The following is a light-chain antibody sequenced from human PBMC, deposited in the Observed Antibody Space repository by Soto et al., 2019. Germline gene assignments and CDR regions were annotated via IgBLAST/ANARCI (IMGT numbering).Light chain of an antibody. V-gene: IGKV3-20*01. CDR3: QQYGSSPT. CDR2: GAS. J-gene: IGKJ5*01. Sequence: EIVLTQSPGTLSLSTGERASLSCRASQSVSSSDLAWYQQKPGQAPRLLIYGASSRATGIPDRFSGSGSGTDFTLTISRLEPEDFAVYYCQQYGSSPTLGQGTRLEIK. CDR1: QSVSSSD.